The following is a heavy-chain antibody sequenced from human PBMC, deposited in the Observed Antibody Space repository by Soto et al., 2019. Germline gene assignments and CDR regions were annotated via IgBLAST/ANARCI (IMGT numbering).Heavy chain of an antibody. J-gene: IGHJ6*03. Sequence: ASVKVSCKASGYTFTSYYINWVRQATGQGLEWMGWMNPNSGNTGYAQKFQGRVTMTRNTSISTAYMELSSLRSEDTAVYYCARGRIVLMVYAIGPYYMDVWGKGTTVTVSS. D-gene: IGHD2-8*01. CDR1: GYTFTSYY. CDR2: MNPNSGNT. V-gene: IGHV1-8*01. CDR3: ARGRIVLMVYAIGPYYMDV.